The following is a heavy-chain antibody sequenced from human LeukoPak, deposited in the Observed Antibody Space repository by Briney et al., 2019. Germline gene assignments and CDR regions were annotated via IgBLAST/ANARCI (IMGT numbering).Heavy chain of an antibody. CDR3: ARAVVATTPLVPFDP. CDR2: INPNSGGT. D-gene: IGHD5-12*01. V-gene: IGHV1-2*02. J-gene: IGHJ5*02. Sequence: ASVKVSCKASGYTFTGYYMNWVRQAPGQGLEWMGWINPNSGGTNYAQKFQGRVTMTRDTSICTAYMELSRLRSDDTAVYYCARAVVATTPLVPFDPWGQGTLVTVSS. CDR1: GYTFTGYY.